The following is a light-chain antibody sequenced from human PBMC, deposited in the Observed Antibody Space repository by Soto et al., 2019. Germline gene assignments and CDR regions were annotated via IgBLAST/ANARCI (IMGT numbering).Light chain of an antibody. Sequence: SVLTQPASVSGSPGQSITISCTGTSSDVGLYDYVSWYQQHPGKAPQLMIYAVSTRPSGVSNRFSASKSGNTASLFISGLQAEDEADYSCCSFAGSYSYVFGTGTKVTV. V-gene: IGLV2-14*01. CDR1: SSDVGLYDY. CDR2: AVS. CDR3: CSFAGSYSYV. J-gene: IGLJ1*01.